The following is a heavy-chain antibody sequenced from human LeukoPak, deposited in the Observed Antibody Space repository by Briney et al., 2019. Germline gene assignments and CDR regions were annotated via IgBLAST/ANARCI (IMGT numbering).Heavy chain of an antibody. D-gene: IGHD4-17*01. CDR2: IYHSGNT. V-gene: IGHV4-38-2*01. J-gene: IGHJ6*04. CDR1: GYSISSGYY. Sequence: SETLSLTCGVSGYSISSGYYWGWLRHPPGKGLEWIGSIYHSGNTYYNPSLKSRATISVDTSKHQFSLKLNFVNAEDTAVYYSARHGASYYYDMDVWGKRTTVTVSS. CDR3: ARHGASYYYDMDV.